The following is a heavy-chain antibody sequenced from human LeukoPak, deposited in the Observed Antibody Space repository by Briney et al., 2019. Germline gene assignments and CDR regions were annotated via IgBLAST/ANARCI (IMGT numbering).Heavy chain of an antibody. CDR2: ISGSGGST. V-gene: IGHV3-23*01. D-gene: IGHD2-2*02. Sequence: GGSLRLSCSASGFTFSAYAMVWVRQAPGRGLEWVSSISGSGGSTYYADSVKGRFTISRDNSKNTLYLQMDSLRAEDTAVYYCARGRSVVVPAAIRTNYYYYMDVWGKGTTVTVSS. CDR1: GFTFSAYA. CDR3: ARGRSVVVPAAIRTNYYYYMDV. J-gene: IGHJ6*03.